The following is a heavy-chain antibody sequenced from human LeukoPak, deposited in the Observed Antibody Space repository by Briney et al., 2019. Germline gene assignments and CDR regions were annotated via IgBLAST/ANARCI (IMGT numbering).Heavy chain of an antibody. CDR1: GFPFASYA. D-gene: IGHD3-22*01. Sequence: PGGSLRLSCAASGFPFASYAMSWVRQAPGKGLEWVSTISGSGDSTYYADSVKGRFTISRDNSKNTLYLQMNSLRAEDTAVYYCAKDYYDSSGYYHYDAFDIWGQGTMVTVSS. CDR3: AKDYYDSSGYYHYDAFDI. CDR2: ISGSGDST. J-gene: IGHJ3*02. V-gene: IGHV3-23*01.